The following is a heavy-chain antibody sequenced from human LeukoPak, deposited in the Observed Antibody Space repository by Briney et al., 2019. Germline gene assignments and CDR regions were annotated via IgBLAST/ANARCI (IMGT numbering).Heavy chain of an antibody. Sequence: PGGSLRLSCAASGFTFSSYWMSWVRQAPGKGLEWAANMKHDGSETYYVDSMKGRFTISRDNAKNSLYLQMNSLRAEDTAVYYCARDQGSRWGQGTLVTVSS. CDR3: ARDQGSR. V-gene: IGHV3-7*01. J-gene: IGHJ4*02. CDR1: GFTFSSYW. CDR2: MKHDGSET.